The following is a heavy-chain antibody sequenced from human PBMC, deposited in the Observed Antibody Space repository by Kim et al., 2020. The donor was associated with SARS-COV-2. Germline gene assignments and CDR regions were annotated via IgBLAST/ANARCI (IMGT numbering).Heavy chain of an antibody. CDR3: ARNHWKSGSNAVDY. V-gene: IGHV3-74*01. Sequence: ADSVKSRFTISRDNANATVYLQMKSPRAEDTAVYYGARNHWKSGSNAVDYWGQGTLVTVSS. J-gene: IGHJ4*02. D-gene: IGHD1-26*01.